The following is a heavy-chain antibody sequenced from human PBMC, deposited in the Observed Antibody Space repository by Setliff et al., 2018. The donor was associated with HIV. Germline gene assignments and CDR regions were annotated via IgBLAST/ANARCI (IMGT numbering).Heavy chain of an antibody. CDR2: IIPIFGTA. J-gene: IGHJ4*02. V-gene: IGHV1-69*05. CDR3: ARLTSDYYDSSGSSGENDY. D-gene: IGHD3-22*01. Sequence: ASVKVSCKASGGTFSSYAISWVRQAPGQGLEWMGEIIPIFGTANYAQKFQGRVTITTDESTSTAYMELRSLRSDDTAVYYCARLTSDYYDSSGSSGENDYWGQGTLVTVSS. CDR1: GGTFSSYA.